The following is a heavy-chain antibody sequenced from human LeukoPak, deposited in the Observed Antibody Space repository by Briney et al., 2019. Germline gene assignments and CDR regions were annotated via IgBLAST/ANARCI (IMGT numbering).Heavy chain of an antibody. Sequence: PGGSLRLSCAASGFTFSSYAMHWVRQAPGKGLEWVAVISYDGSNKYYADSVKGRFTISRDNSKNTLYLQMNSLRAEDTAVYYCAREGGDSSGSLDYWGQGTLVTVSS. CDR2: ISYDGSNK. D-gene: IGHD3-22*01. CDR3: AREGGDSSGSLDY. J-gene: IGHJ4*02. CDR1: GFTFSSYA. V-gene: IGHV3-30-3*01.